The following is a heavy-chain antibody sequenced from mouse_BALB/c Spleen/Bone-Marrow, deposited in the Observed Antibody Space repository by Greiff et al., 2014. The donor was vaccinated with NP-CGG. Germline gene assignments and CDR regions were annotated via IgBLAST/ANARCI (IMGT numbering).Heavy chain of an antibody. CDR1: GFNIKDTF. CDR2: IDPANDNT. V-gene: IGHV14-3*02. Sequence: VQLKESGAELMKPGASVKLSCTASGFNIKDTFMNWVKQRPEQGLEWIGRIDPANDNTEYDPKFQGKATITTDTSSNPAYLQLSSLAAEDAAVYYGAGWLVRMDYWGQGTSVTVSS. CDR3: AGWLVRMDY. J-gene: IGHJ4*01. D-gene: IGHD2-3*01.